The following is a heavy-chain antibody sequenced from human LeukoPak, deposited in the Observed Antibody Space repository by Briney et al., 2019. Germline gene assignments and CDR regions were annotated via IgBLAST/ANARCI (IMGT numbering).Heavy chain of an antibody. CDR2: IWYDGSNK. V-gene: IGHV3-33*06. CDR3: AKRIQVWLYFDY. D-gene: IGHD5-18*01. J-gene: IGHJ4*02. Sequence: GGSLRLSCAASGFTFSSYGMHWVRQAPGKGLEWVAVIWYDGSNKYYADSVKGRFTISRDNSKNTLYLQMNSLRAEDTAVYYCAKRIQVWLYFDYWGQGTLVTVSS. CDR1: GFTFSSYG.